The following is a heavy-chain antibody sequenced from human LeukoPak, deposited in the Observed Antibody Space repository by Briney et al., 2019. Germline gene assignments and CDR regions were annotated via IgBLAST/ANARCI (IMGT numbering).Heavy chain of an antibody. J-gene: IGHJ4*02. Sequence: SETLSLTCAVYGGSFSGYYWSWIRQPPGKGLEWIGEINHSGSTNYNPSLKSRVTISVDTSKNQFSLKLSSVTAADTAVYYCARPLRYYYGWGIRGPFDYWGQGTLVTVSS. V-gene: IGHV4-34*01. D-gene: IGHD3-10*01. CDR2: INHSGST. CDR3: ARPLRYYYGWGIRGPFDY. CDR1: GGSFSGYY.